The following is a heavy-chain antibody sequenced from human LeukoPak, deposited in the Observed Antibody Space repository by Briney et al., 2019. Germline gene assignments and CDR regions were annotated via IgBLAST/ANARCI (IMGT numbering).Heavy chain of an antibody. D-gene: IGHD2-2*01. CDR1: GGSSSGYY. CDR3: ARNEGRLVVPADMGGGLDY. V-gene: IGHV4-34*01. Sequence: SETLSLTCAVYGGSSSGYYWSWIRQPPGKGLEWIGEINHSGSTNYNPSLKSRVTISVDTSKNQFSLNLSSVTAADTAVYYCARNEGRLVVPADMGGGLDYWGQGTLVTVSS. CDR2: INHSGST. J-gene: IGHJ4*02.